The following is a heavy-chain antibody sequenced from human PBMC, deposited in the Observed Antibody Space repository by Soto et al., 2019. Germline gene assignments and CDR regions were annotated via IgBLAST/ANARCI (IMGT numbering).Heavy chain of an antibody. CDR3: ARDYPSLDF. D-gene: IGHD3-10*01. Sequence: GGSLRLSCAASGFIFGTYIMNWVRQAPGKGLEWVSSISGGSSYIYYADSVKGRFTISRDNAKNSLFLQMNSLRAEDTAVYYCARDYPSLDFWGLGTLVTVSS. CDR1: GFIFGTYI. J-gene: IGHJ4*02. V-gene: IGHV3-21*01. CDR2: ISGGSSYI.